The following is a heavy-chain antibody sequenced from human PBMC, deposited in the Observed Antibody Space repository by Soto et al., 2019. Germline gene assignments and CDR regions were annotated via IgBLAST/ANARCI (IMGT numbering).Heavy chain of an antibody. CDR2: ISGGGDST. J-gene: IGHJ5*01. V-gene: IGHV3-23*01. CDR3: AKDPYGFDS. CDR1: GFTFSSYA. Sequence: EVQLLESGGGLVQPDGSLRLSCAASGFTFSSYAMSWVRQAPGKGLEWVSAISGGGDSTYYADSVKGRFTISRDNSKSTLYLQMKSLRAEDTAVYYCAKDPYGFDSWGQGTLFTVSS. D-gene: IGHD3-16*01.